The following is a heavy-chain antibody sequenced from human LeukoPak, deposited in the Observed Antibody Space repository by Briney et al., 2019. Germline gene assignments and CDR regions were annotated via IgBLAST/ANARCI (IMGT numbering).Heavy chain of an antibody. Sequence: PSETLSLTCAVYGGSFSGYYWSWIRQPPGKGLEWIGEINHSGSTNYNPSLKSRVTISVDTSKNQFSLKLSSVTAADTAVYYCARGGYYDFWSGNQYPFFDYWGQGTLVTVSS. CDR2: INHSGST. D-gene: IGHD3-3*01. J-gene: IGHJ4*02. CDR1: GGSFSGYY. CDR3: ARGGYYDFWSGNQYPFFDY. V-gene: IGHV4-34*01.